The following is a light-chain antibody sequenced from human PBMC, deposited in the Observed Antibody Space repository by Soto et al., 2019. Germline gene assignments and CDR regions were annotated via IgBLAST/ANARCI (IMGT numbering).Light chain of an antibody. Sequence: DIQMTQSPSSLSASVGDRVTITCQASQNINNYLNWYQQKPGRAPKLLIYKASSLESGVPSRFSGSGSGTEFTLTISSLQPDDFATYYCQQYNIYSWTFGQGTKVDIK. J-gene: IGKJ1*01. CDR3: QQYNIYSWT. CDR1: QNINNY. CDR2: KAS. V-gene: IGKV1-5*03.